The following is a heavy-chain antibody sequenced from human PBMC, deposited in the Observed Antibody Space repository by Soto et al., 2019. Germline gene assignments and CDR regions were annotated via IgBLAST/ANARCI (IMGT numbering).Heavy chain of an antibody. J-gene: IGHJ4*02. D-gene: IGHD2-15*01. V-gene: IGHV2-5*02. CDR3: AHSPSADLDCSGGSCYSGFGY. CDR1: GFSLSTSGVG. CDR2: IYWDDDK. Sequence: QITLKESGPTLVKPTQTLTLTCTFSGFSLSTSGVGVGWIRQPPGKALEWLALIYWDDDKRYSPSLKSRLTINKDTSKNQVVLTMTNMDPVDTATYYCAHSPSADLDCSGGSCYSGFGYWGQGTLVTVSS.